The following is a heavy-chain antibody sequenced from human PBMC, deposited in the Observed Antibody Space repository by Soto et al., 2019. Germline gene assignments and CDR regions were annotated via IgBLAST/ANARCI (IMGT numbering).Heavy chain of an antibody. CDR2: IYESGYT. V-gene: IGHV4-31*03. D-gene: IGHD1-7*01. CDR3: VRALRTTELLYPWSDP. J-gene: IGHJ5*02. Sequence: PSETRSLACTLSVSSVITLSYEWGWFRQLPWNGLDGLGYIYESGYTYYNTSLKSSLTISLDRSNNQFSLGLTSVTAADKAVYYCVRALRTTELLYPWSDPWDQGTLVTVSS. CDR1: VSSVITLSYE.